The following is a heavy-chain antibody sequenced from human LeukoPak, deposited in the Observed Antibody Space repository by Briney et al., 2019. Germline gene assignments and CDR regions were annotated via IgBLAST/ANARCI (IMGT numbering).Heavy chain of an antibody. V-gene: IGHV4-39*01. CDR3: AKAGVRYFDSSGLYAFDF. J-gene: IGHJ3*01. CDR1: GGSLSSTSYY. CDR2: IYYSGST. D-gene: IGHD3-22*01. Sequence: SETLSLTCAVSGGSLSSTSYYWAWIRQPPGKGLEWIGTIYYSGSTYHSPSLKSRVTMSVDTSRNQFSLKLSSVDAADTAVYYCAKAGVRYFDSSGLYAFDFWGQGTTVTVSS.